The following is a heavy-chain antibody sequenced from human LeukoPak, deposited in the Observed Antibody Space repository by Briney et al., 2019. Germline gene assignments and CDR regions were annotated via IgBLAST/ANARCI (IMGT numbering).Heavy chain of an antibody. D-gene: IGHD6-13*01. J-gene: IGHJ4*02. Sequence: GGSLRLSCAASGFTFSNYAMSWVRQAPGKGLEWVSAISPSADSTSYSDSVKGRFAISRDNSKNTLYLQMDSLRAEDTAVYYCAKRESSSSWYNYFDYWGQGTLVTVSS. V-gene: IGHV3-23*01. CDR1: GFTFSNYA. CDR2: ISPSADST. CDR3: AKRESSSSWYNYFDY.